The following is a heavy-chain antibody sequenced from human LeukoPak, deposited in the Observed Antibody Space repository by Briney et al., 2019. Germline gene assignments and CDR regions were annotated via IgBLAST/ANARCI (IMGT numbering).Heavy chain of an antibody. CDR1: GGTFSSYA. CDR2: IIPIFGTA. Sequence: SVNVSCKASGGTFSSYAISWVRQAPGQGLEWMGGIIPIFGTANYAQKFQGRVTITADESTSTAYMELSSLRSEDTAVYYCARDRLSLYCSSTSCPRAPYYYYYYGMDVWGQGTTVTVSS. D-gene: IGHD2-2*01. J-gene: IGHJ6*02. CDR3: ARDRLSLYCSSTSCPRAPYYYYYYGMDV. V-gene: IGHV1-69*01.